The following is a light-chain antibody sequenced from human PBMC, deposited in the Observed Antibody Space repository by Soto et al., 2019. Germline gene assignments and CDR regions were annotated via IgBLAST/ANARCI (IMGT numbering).Light chain of an antibody. J-gene: IGKJ3*01. CDR2: TAS. V-gene: IGKV1-39*01. CDR1: QSIASF. CDR3: QQTYSIPQT. Sequence: DIQMTQPPSSLSASVGDRVTITCRASQSIASFLNWYQQKPGKAPKLLIYTASSLQSGVPSRFSGSVSGTDFTLTISSLQPEDFATYYCQQTYSIPQTFGPGTRVDIK.